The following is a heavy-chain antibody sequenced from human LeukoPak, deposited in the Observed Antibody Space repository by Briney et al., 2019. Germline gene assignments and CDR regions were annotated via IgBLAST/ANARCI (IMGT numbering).Heavy chain of an antibody. V-gene: IGHV3-23*01. CDR3: AKVMVRGVITDYFDY. CDR2: FSVSDGIT. CDR1: GFTFSSYA. Sequence: GGTLRLSCAASGFTFSSYAMSWVRQAPGKGLEWVSGFSVSDGITYYADSVKGRFTISRDNSKNTLYLQMNSLTTEDTALYYCAKVMVRGVITDYFDYWGQGTLVTVSS. D-gene: IGHD3-10*01. J-gene: IGHJ4*02.